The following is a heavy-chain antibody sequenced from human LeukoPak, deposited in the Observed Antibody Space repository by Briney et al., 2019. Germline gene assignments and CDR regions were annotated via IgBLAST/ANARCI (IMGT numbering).Heavy chain of an antibody. CDR2: INHSGST. CDR1: GGSFSGYS. Sequence: SETLSLTCAVYGGSFSGYSWSWIRQAPGKGLEWIGEINHSGSTNYNPSLKSRVTISVDKSKNQFSLKLSSVTAADTAVYYCARDAATMDYYYYGMDVWGQGTTVTVSS. D-gene: IGHD5-12*01. CDR3: ARDAATMDYYYYGMDV. V-gene: IGHV4-34*01. J-gene: IGHJ6*02.